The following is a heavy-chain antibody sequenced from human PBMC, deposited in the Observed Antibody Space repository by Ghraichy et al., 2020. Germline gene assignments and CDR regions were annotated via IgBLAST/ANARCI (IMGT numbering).Heavy chain of an antibody. J-gene: IGHJ5*02. CDR3: ARGEGYYDFWSGYYERRNWFDP. CDR2: INHSGST. D-gene: IGHD3-3*01. CDR1: GGSFSGYY. Sequence: SETLSLTCAVYGGSFSGYYWSWIRQPPGKGLEWIGEINHSGSTNYNPSLKSRVTISVDTSKNQFSLKLSSVTAADTAVYYCARGEGYYDFWSGYYERRNWFDPWGQGTLVTVSS. V-gene: IGHV4-34*01.